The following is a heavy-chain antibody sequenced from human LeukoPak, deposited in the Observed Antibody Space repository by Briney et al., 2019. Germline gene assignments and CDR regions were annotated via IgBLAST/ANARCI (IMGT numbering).Heavy chain of an antibody. Sequence: ASVKVSCKASGYTFTTYSINWVRKDRGQGHEWMGCFSAYNGNTKYAQKVQGRVTMTTDTSTSTAYIELRSLRSDDTAVYYCARGLGGSGSYLLTFDYWGQGTLV. CDR1: GYTFTTYS. D-gene: IGHD1-26*01. CDR2: FSAYNGNT. V-gene: IGHV1-18*01. CDR3: ARGLGGSGSYLLTFDY. J-gene: IGHJ4*02.